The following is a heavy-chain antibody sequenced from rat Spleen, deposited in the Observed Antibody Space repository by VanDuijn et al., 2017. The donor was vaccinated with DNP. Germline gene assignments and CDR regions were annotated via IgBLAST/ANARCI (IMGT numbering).Heavy chain of an antibody. CDR1: GFSLTNDH. Sequence: QAQLKESGPGLVQPSQTLSLTCTVPGFSLTNDHVDWVRQPPVKGLEWLGRLQSDGNTDYNSVLKSRLSISRDTSKSQVFLKMNSLQTEDTAMYFCARNFNYAMDAWGQGTSVTVSS. V-gene: IGHV2-27*01. CDR3: ARNFNYAMDA. D-gene: IGHD1-3*01. CDR2: LQSDGNT. J-gene: IGHJ4*01.